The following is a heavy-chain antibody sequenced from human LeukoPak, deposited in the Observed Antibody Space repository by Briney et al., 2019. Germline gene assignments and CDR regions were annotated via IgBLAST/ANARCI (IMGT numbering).Heavy chain of an antibody. J-gene: IGHJ6*02. D-gene: IGHD6-13*01. V-gene: IGHV1-18*04. CDR2: ISAYNGNT. CDR3: ARVIAAAGNYYYYGMDV. Sequence: GASVKVSCKASGYTFTSYGISWVRQAPGQGLEWMGWISAYNGNTNYAQKLQGRVTMTTDTSTSTAYMELRSLRSDDTAVYYCARVIAAAGNYYYYGMDVWGQGTTVTVSS. CDR1: GYTFTSYG.